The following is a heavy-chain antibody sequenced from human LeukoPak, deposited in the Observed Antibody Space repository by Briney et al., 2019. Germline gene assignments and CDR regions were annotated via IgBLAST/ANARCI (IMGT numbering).Heavy chain of an antibody. Sequence: GGSLRLSCAASGFTFSSYAMHWVRQAPGKGLEYVSAITTNGDKTYYGNSVKGRFTISRDNSRNTLYLQMGSLRIEDMAVYYCARGGATTLFDYWGQGTLVTVSS. J-gene: IGHJ4*02. V-gene: IGHV3-64*01. CDR3: ARGGATTLFDY. CDR1: GFTFSSYA. CDR2: ITTNGDKT. D-gene: IGHD1-26*01.